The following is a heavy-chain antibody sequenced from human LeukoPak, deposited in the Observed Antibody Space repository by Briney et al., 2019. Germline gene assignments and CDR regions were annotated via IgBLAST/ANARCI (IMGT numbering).Heavy chain of an antibody. CDR1: GFTVSSNY. CDR2: IYSGGST. J-gene: IGHJ3*02. D-gene: IGHD4-17*01. V-gene: IGHV3-53*01. Sequence: GGSLRLSCAASGFTVSSNYMSWVRQAPGKGLEWVSVIYSGGSTYYADSVKGRFTISRDNSKNTLYLQMNSLRAEDTAVYYCARGYGDYVTAFDIWGQGTMVTDSS. CDR3: ARGYGDYVTAFDI.